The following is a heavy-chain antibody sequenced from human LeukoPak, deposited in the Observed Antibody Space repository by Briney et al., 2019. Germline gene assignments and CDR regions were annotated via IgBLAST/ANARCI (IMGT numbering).Heavy chain of an antibody. CDR3: AEDLPPRATREVY. V-gene: IGHV1-58*02. J-gene: IGHJ4*02. CDR1: GFTFTSSA. D-gene: IGHD1-26*01. CDR2: IVVGSGNT. Sequence: SVKVSCKASGFTFTSSAMQWVRQARGQRLEWIGWIVVGSGNTNYAQKFQERVTITRDMSTSTAYMELSSLRSEDTDVYYCAEDLPPRATREVYWGQGTLVTVSS.